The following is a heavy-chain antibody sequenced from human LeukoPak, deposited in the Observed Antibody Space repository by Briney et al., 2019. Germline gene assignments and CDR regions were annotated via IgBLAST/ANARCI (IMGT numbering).Heavy chain of an antibody. CDR3: ARGSDYYYYGMDG. CDR1: GGSFSGYY. D-gene: IGHD3-10*01. J-gene: IGHJ6*02. V-gene: IGHV4-34*01. Sequence: SETLSLTCAVYGGSFSGYYWSWIRQPPGKGLEWIAEINHSGSTNYNPSLTSRVTISVDTSKNQFSLQLSSVTAADTAVYYCARGSDYYYYGMDGWGQGTTVTVSS. CDR2: INHSGST.